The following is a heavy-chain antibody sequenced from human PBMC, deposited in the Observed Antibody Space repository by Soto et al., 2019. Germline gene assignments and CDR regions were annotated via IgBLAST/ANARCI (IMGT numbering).Heavy chain of an antibody. CDR2: INHSGST. D-gene: IGHD3-9*01. CDR1: GGSFSGYY. J-gene: IGHJ4*02. CDR3: ASIVRYFDWLFGHFVY. Sequence: LSLTCTVYGGSFSGYYCSWIRQPPGKGLEWIGEINHSGSTNYNPSLKSRVTISVDTSKNQFSLKLSSVTAADTAVYYCASIVRYFDWLFGHFVYWCQGTLVTVFS. V-gene: IGHV4-34*01.